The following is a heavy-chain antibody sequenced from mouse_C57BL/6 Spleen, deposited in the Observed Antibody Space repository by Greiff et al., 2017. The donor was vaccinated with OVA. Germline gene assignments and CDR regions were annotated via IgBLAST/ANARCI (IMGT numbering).Heavy chain of an antibody. J-gene: IGHJ2*01. V-gene: IGHV1-59*01. D-gene: IGHD1-1*01. CDR3: ARSGTVVAYYFDY. CDR1: GYTFTSYW. CDR2: IDPSDSYT. Sequence: QVQLQQSGAELVRPGTSVKLSCKASGYTFTSYWMHWVKQRPGQGLEWIGVIDPSDSYTNYNQKFKGKATLTVDTSSSTAYMQLSSLTSEDSAVYYCARSGTVVAYYFDYWGQGTTLTVSS.